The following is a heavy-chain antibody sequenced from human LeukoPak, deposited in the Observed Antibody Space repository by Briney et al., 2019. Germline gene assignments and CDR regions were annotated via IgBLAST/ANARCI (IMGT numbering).Heavy chain of an antibody. CDR1: GFTFSSYS. Sequence: GGSLRLSCAASGFTFSSYSMNWVRQAPGKGLEWVSSISSSSSYIYYADSVKGRFTISRDNAKNSLYLQMNSLRAKDTAVYYCARVFGGSGSDAFDIWGQGTMVTVSS. J-gene: IGHJ3*02. CDR2: ISSSSSYI. D-gene: IGHD3-10*01. CDR3: ARVFGGSGSDAFDI. V-gene: IGHV3-21*01.